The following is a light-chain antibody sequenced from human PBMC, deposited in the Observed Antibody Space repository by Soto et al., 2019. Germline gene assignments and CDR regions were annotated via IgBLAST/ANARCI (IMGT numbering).Light chain of an antibody. CDR2: GAS. J-gene: IGKJ2*01. V-gene: IGKV3-15*01. CDR1: QSVSSN. Sequence: EIVMTQSPATLSVSPGERATLSCRASQSVSSNLAWYQQKPGQGPRLLIYGASTRATGIPARFSGSGSGTEFTLTISSLQSEDFAVSYCQQYNKWPPYTFGQGTKVEIK. CDR3: QQYNKWPPYT.